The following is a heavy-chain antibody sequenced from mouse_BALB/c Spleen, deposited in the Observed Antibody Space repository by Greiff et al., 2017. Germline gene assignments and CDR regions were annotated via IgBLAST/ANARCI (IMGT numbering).Heavy chain of an antibody. D-gene: IGHD2-3*01. CDR3: ASGAHPDDGYYLDY. V-gene: IGHV7-1*02. CDR2: SRNKANDYST. CDR1: GFSFSDFY. J-gene: IGHJ4*01. Sequence: EVKLVESGGGLVQPWGSLRLSCATSGFSFSDFYMEWVRQPPGKRLEWMAASRNKANDYSTEYSASVKGRFIVSRDTYQSILYLQMNALRAEDTAIDYCASGAHPDDGYYLDYWGQGTSVTVSS.